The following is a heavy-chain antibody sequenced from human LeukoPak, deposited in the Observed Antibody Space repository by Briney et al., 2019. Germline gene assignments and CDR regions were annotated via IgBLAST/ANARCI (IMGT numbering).Heavy chain of an antibody. CDR1: GFTFGDSA. CDR2: IRGKAYGGTT. J-gene: IGHJ4*02. Sequence: GGSLRLSCTASGFTFGDSAMSWVRQAPGKGLEWVGLIRGKAYGGTTEYAASVKGRFTISRDDSKSIAYLQMNSLKPEDTAVYYCTKAYCGGNCWGDYWGQGTLVTVSS. D-gene: IGHD2-21*02. CDR3: TKAYCGGNCWGDY. V-gene: IGHV3-49*04.